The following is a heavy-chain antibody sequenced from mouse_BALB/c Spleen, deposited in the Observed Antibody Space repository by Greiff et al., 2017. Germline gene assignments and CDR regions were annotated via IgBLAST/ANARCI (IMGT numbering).Heavy chain of an antibody. V-gene: IGHV1S81*02. CDR2: INPSNGRT. CDR3: ARSGGYDGWFAY. Sequence: QVQLQQPGAELVKPGASVKLSCKASGYTFTSYWMHWVKQRPGQGLEWIGEINPSNGRTNNNEKFKSKATLTVDKSSSTAYMQLSSLTSEDSAVYSCARSGGYDGWFAYWGQGTLVTVSA. D-gene: IGHD2-2*01. CDR1: GYTFTSYW. J-gene: IGHJ3*01.